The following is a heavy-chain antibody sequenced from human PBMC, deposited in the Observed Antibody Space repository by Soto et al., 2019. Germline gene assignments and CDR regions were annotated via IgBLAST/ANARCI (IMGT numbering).Heavy chain of an antibody. CDR1: GDSVSSNSAA. V-gene: IGHV6-1*01. Sequence: SQTLSLTCAISGDSVSSNSAAWNWIRQSPSRGLEWLGRTYYRSKWYNDYAVSVKSRITINPDTSKNQFSLQLNSVTPEDTAVYYCAKGDFFTSSPVDDYYYGMDVWGQGTTVTVSS. J-gene: IGHJ6*02. D-gene: IGHD5-12*01. CDR3: AKGDFFTSSPVDDYYYGMDV. CDR2: TYYRSKWYN.